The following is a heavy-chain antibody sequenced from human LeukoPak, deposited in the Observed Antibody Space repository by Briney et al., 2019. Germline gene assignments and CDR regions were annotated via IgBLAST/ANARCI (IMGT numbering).Heavy chain of an antibody. CDR3: ARGVPEYYDFWSGYFYYFDY. CDR2: IYYSGST. V-gene: IGHV4-61*05. Sequence: SETLSLTCTVSGGSISSSSYYWGWIRQPPGKGLEWIGYIYYSGSTNYNPSLKSRVTISVDTSKNQFSLKLTSVTAADTAVYYCARGVPEYYDFWSGYFYYFDYWGQGTLVTVSS. CDR1: GGSISSSSYY. J-gene: IGHJ4*02. D-gene: IGHD3-3*01.